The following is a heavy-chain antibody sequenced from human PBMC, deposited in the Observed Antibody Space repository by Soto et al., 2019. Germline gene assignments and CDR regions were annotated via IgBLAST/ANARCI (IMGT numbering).Heavy chain of an antibody. Sequence: ASVKVSCKASGYPFTGYAMHWVRQAPGQRLEWMGWINAGNGNTKYSQKIQGRVTITRDTSASTAYMELSSLRSEDTAVYYCARAVAVAADFDYWGQGTLVTVSS. CDR3: ARAVAVAADFDY. V-gene: IGHV1-3*01. J-gene: IGHJ4*02. D-gene: IGHD6-19*01. CDR2: INAGNGNT. CDR1: GYPFTGYA.